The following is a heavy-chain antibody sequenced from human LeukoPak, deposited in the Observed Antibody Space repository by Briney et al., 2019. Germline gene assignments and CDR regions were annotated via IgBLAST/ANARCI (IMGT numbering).Heavy chain of an antibody. CDR2: FYHSGST. CDR1: GYSISSGYY. J-gene: IGHJ4*02. D-gene: IGHD3-22*01. Sequence: SETLSLTCTVSGYSISSGYYWGWIRQPPGKGLEWIGSFYHSGSTYYNPSLKSRVTISVDTSKNQFSLKLNSVTAADTAVYYCARVRSSGYADYWGQGTLVTVSS. V-gene: IGHV4-38-2*02. CDR3: ARVRSSGYADY.